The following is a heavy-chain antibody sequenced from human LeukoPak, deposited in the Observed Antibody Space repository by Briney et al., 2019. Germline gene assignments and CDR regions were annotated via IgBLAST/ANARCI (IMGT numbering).Heavy chain of an antibody. CDR1: GGSISSGDYC. CDR2: IYYTGST. J-gene: IGHJ3*02. D-gene: IGHD3-22*01. V-gene: IGHV4-30-4*01. CDR3: ARTYYFDSSGYIDSFDI. Sequence: SETLSLTCTVSGGSISSGDYCWSWLRQSPGTGLEWIGYIYYTGSTYYNPSLKSRLTISVDTSKNQFSLKLNSVTAADTAVYYCARTYYFDSSGYIDSFDIWGQGTMVTVSS.